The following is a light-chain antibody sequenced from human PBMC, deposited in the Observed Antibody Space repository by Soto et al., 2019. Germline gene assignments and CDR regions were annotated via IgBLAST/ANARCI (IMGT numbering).Light chain of an antibody. Sequence: IALTQSPATLSLSRWERATLSCRASQSVSSSYLAWYQQKPGQTPRLLIFGASSRATGIPDRFSGSGSGTDFTLTINSLQPDDFATYYCQQYNDYWTFGQGTKV. CDR1: QSVSSSY. CDR2: GAS. V-gene: IGKV3-20*01. J-gene: IGKJ1*01. CDR3: QQYNDYWT.